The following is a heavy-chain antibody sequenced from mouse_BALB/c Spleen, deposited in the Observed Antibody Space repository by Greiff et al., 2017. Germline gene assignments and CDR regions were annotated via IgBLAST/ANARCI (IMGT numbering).Heavy chain of an antibody. V-gene: IGHV1-63*02. D-gene: IGHD2-4*01. Sequence: VQLQQSGAELVRPGTSVKISCKASGYTFTNYWLGWVKQRPGHGLEWIGDIYPGGGYTNYNEKFKGKATLTADTSSSTAYMQLSSLTSEDSAVYFDARGEITTGYWYFDVWGAGTTVTVSS. CDR3: ARGEITTGYWYFDV. J-gene: IGHJ1*01. CDR2: IYPGGGYT. CDR1: GYTFTNYW.